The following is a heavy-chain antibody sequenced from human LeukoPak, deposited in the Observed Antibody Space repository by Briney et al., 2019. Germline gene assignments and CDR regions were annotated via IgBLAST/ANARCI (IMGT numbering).Heavy chain of an antibody. Sequence: SETLSLTCTVSGGSISSYYWSWIRQPPGKGLEWIGYIYYSGSTNYNPSLKSRVTISVDTSKNQFSLKLSSVTAADTAVYYCARGDSSGYYPFDYWGQGTLVTVSS. J-gene: IGHJ4*02. V-gene: IGHV4-59*08. D-gene: IGHD3-22*01. CDR1: GGSISSYY. CDR2: IYYSGST. CDR3: ARGDSSGYYPFDY.